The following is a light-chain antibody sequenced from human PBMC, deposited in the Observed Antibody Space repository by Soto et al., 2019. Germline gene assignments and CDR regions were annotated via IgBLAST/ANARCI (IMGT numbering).Light chain of an antibody. V-gene: IGKV1-39*01. CDR1: QTISTF. J-gene: IGKJ4*01. Sequence: DIQMTQSPSSLSSYVGDRVTITCRASQTISTFLNWYQQKPGKAPRLLIYAASRLQSGVPARFSGSGAGTDFTLTITSLQPEDFGIYYCQQSYATVRTFGGGTKVE. CDR2: AAS. CDR3: QQSYATVRT.